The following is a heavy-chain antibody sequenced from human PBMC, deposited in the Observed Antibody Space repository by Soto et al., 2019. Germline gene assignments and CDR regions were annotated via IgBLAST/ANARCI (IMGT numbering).Heavy chain of an antibody. CDR2: IDRFGSYS. J-gene: IGHJ6*02. CDR1: GFTFSTYT. Sequence: EVRLVESGGGLVKSGGSLRLSCSASGFTFSTYTMNWVRQAPGRGLEWVSNIDRFGSYSWYVDSAQGRFTISRDNAKKLLYLQMNSHRAEVTVVYHCARGGRTVRGGRLGGVLHVREVWGLGTKITV. V-gene: IGHV3-21*03. D-gene: IGHD3-16*01. CDR3: ARGGRTVRGGRLGGVLHVREV.